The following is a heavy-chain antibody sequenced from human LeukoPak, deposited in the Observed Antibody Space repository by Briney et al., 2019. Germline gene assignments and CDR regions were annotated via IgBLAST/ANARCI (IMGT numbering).Heavy chain of an antibody. V-gene: IGHV3-23*01. J-gene: IGHJ3*02. CDR3: AKFALAGSVRYHDVFDI. CDR1: GFTFSSYG. D-gene: IGHD3-10*01. CDR2: ISGSGGST. Sequence: GGSLRLSCGASGFTFSSYGMTWVRQAPGKGLEWVSAISGSGGSTYYADSVKGRSTISRDNSKNTLYLQMNSLRAEDTAVYYCAKFALAGSVRYHDVFDIWGQGTMVTVSS.